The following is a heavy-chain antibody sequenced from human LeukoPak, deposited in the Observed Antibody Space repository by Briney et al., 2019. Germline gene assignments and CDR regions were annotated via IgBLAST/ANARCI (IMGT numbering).Heavy chain of an antibody. CDR3: ARDGAGGLLQLPHFQH. Sequence: ASVKVSCKASGYTFTGYYMHWVRQAPGQGLEWMGWINPNSGGTNYAQKFQGRVTMTRDTSISTAYMELSRLRSDDTAVYYCARDGAGGLLQLPHFQHWGQGTLVTVSS. D-gene: IGHD1-26*01. CDR2: INPNSGGT. CDR1: GYTFTGYY. J-gene: IGHJ1*01. V-gene: IGHV1-2*02.